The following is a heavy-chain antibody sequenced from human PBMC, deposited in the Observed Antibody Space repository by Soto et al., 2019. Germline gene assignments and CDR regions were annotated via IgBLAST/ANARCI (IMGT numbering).Heavy chain of an antibody. CDR2: IYSGGST. CDR3: ARATRYFGSFDS. D-gene: IGHD3-3*01. Sequence: VHLVESGGGLIQPGGSLRLSCAASGFSVSNNYMTWVRQAPGKGLEWVSIIYSGGSTYYSESVKGRTIISRDTSKNIVFLQVNSLRAEDTAVYFCARATRYFGSFDSWGQGTLVSVSS. V-gene: IGHV3-53*01. J-gene: IGHJ4*02. CDR1: GFSVSNNY.